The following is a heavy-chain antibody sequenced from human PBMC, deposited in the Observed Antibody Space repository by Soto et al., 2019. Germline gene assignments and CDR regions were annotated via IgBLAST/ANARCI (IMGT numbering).Heavy chain of an antibody. J-gene: IGHJ6*02. D-gene: IGHD2-21*02. Sequence: GGSLRLSCAAPGFTFSSYGMHWVRQAPGKGLEWVAVISYDGSNKYYADSVKGRFTISRDNSKNTLYLQMNSLRAEDTAVYYCAKDSYCGGDCITHYYYYGMDVWGQGTTVTVSS. CDR1: GFTFSSYG. CDR2: ISYDGSNK. V-gene: IGHV3-30*18. CDR3: AKDSYCGGDCITHYYYYGMDV.